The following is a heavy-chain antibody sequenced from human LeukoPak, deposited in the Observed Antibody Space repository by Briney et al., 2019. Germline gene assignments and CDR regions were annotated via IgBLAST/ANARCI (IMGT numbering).Heavy chain of an antibody. CDR1: GFTFSNSA. D-gene: IGHD5-18*01. V-gene: IGHV3-21*01. CDR2: IDYDSSHI. CDR3: ARDQPKHKYSYYYYYYMDV. Sequence: GGSLRLSCAASGFTFSNSAMNWVRQVPGKGLEWVSSIDYDSSHIYYAASVRGRFTISRDNARNSVYLQMNSLRAEDTAVYYCARDQPKHKYSYYYYYYMDVWGKGTTVTVSS. J-gene: IGHJ6*03.